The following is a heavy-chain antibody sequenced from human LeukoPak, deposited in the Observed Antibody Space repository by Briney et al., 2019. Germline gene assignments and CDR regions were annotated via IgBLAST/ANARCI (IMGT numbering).Heavy chain of an antibody. CDR3: ARQLGATTRWFDP. D-gene: IGHD1-26*01. V-gene: IGHV4-39*01. J-gene: IGHJ5*02. CDR2: IYYSGST. Sequence: ASETLSLTCTVSGGSISSSSYYWGWIRQPPGKGLEWIGSIYYSGSTYYNPSLKSRVTISVDTSKNQFPLKLSPVTAADTAVYYCARQLGATTRWFDPWGQGTLVTVSS. CDR1: GGSISSSSYY.